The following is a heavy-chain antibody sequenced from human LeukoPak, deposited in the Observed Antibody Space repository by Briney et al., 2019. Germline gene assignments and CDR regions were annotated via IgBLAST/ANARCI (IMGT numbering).Heavy chain of an antibody. Sequence: SETLSLTCTVSGGSISSYYWSWIRQPPGKGLEWIGYIYYSGSTNYNPSLKSRVTISVDTSKNQFSLKLSFVTAADTAVYYCARVEGIVATIRFDYWGQGTLVTVSS. J-gene: IGHJ4*02. CDR3: ARVEGIVATIRFDY. D-gene: IGHD5-12*01. V-gene: IGHV4-59*01. CDR1: GGSISSYY. CDR2: IYYSGST.